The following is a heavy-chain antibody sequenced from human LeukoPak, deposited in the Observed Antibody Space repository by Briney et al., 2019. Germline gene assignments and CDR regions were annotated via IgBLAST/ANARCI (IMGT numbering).Heavy chain of an antibody. CDR1: GGSISSSSYY. CDR3: ARDRSGAVLIDY. Sequence: NPSETLSLTCTVSGGSISSSSYYWGWIRQPPGKGLEWIGGIYYSGSTYYNPSLKSRVTISVDTSKNQFSLKLSSVTAADTAVYYCARDRSGAVLIDYWGQGTLVTVSS. D-gene: IGHD3-10*01. J-gene: IGHJ4*02. V-gene: IGHV4-39*07. CDR2: IYYSGST.